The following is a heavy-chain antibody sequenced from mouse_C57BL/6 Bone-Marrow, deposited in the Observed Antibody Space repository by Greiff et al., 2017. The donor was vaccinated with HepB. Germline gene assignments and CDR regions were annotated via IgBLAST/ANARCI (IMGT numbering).Heavy chain of an antibody. Sequence: VQLVESGPGLVAPSQSLSITCTVSGFSLTSYGVDWVRQSPGKGLEWLGVIWGVGSTNYNSALKSRLSISKDNSKSQVFLKMNSLQTDDTAMYYCATHGGRRGENAMDYWGQGTSFTVSS. CDR2: IWGVGST. CDR3: ATHGGRRGENAMDY. D-gene: IGHD2-12*01. CDR1: GFSLTSYG. V-gene: IGHV2-6*01. J-gene: IGHJ4*01.